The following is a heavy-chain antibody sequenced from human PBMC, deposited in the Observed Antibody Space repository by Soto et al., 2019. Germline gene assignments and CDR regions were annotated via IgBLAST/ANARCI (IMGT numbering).Heavy chain of an antibody. V-gene: IGHV1-69*13. Sequence: SVKVSCKASGGTFSSYAISWVRQAPGQGLEWMGGIIPIFGTANYAQKFQGRVTITADESTSTAYMELSSLRSEDTAVYYCARATLGIAAAGTVYYGMDVWGQGTTVTSP. J-gene: IGHJ6*02. CDR2: IIPIFGTA. D-gene: IGHD6-13*01. CDR1: GGTFSSYA. CDR3: ARATLGIAAAGTVYYGMDV.